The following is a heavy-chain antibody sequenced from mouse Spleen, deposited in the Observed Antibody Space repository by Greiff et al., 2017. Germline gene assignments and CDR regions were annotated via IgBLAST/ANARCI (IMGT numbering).Heavy chain of an antibody. CDR1: GYTFTNYW. V-gene: IGHV1-63*01. J-gene: IGHJ2*01. CDR2: IYPGGGYT. Sequence: QVHVKQSGAELVRPGTSVKMSCKASGYTFTNYWIGWAKQRPGHGLEWIGDIYPGGGYTNYNEKFKGKATLTADKSSSTAYMQFSSLTSEDSAIYYCARTAGSSGFDYWGQGTTLTVSS. CDR3: ARTAGSSGFDY. D-gene: IGHD1-1*01.